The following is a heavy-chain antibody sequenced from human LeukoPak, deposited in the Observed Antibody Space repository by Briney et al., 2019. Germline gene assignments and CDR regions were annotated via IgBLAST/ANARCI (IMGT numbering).Heavy chain of an antibody. CDR2: ISSGGDIM. CDR3: ARAGISGYFYPNEYFNH. J-gene: IGHJ1*01. CDR1: GGSISSSSYY. V-gene: IGHV3-11*01. D-gene: IGHD3-22*01. Sequence: PSETLSLTCTVSGGSISSSSYYWGWIRQAPGKGLQWVSYISSGGDIMHYADSVKGRFTSSRDNAKNSGYLEMNSLGAEDTAVYYCARAGISGYFYPNEYFNHWGPGTHVAVSS.